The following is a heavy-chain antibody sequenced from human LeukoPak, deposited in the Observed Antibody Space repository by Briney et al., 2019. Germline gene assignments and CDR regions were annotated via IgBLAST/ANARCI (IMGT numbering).Heavy chain of an antibody. Sequence: PGGSLRLSCAASGFTFGSYAMSWVRQAPGKGVEWVSAISGSGGSTYYADSVKGRFTISRDNSKNTLYLQMNSLRAEDTAVYYCAKGQRSGYDVAGPHDYWGQGTLVTISS. CDR1: GFTFGSYA. J-gene: IGHJ4*02. CDR2: ISGSGGST. CDR3: AKGQRSGYDVAGPHDY. D-gene: IGHD5-12*01. V-gene: IGHV3-23*01.